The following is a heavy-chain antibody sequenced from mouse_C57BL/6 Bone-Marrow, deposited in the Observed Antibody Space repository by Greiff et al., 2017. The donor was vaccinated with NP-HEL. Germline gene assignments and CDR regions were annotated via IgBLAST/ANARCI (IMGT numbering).Heavy chain of an antibody. CDR1: GFTFSDYG. V-gene: IGHV5-17*01. Sequence: EVQGVESGGGLVKPGGSLKLSCAASGFTFSDYGMHWVRQAPEQGLEWVAYIRSGSSTIYYADKVKGRFTLSRDNAKNTLFLQMTSRRSEDTAMYYCARSWLLLSWFAYWGQGTLVTVSA. CDR2: IRSGSSTI. D-gene: IGHD2-3*01. CDR3: ARSWLLLSWFAY. J-gene: IGHJ3*01.